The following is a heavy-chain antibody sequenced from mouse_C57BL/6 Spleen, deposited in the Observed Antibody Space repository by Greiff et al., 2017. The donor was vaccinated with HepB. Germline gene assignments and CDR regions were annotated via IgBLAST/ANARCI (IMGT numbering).Heavy chain of an antibody. CDR2: ISYDGSN. Sequence: VQLKQSGPGLVKPSQSLSLTCSVTGYSITSGYYWNWIRQFPGNKLEWMGYISYDGSNNYNPSLKNRISITRDTSKNQFFLKLNSVTTEDTATYYCARGPYYYGTLYAMDYWGQGTSVTVSS. CDR3: ARGPYYYGTLYAMDY. D-gene: IGHD1-1*01. V-gene: IGHV3-6*01. J-gene: IGHJ4*01. CDR1: GYSITSGYY.